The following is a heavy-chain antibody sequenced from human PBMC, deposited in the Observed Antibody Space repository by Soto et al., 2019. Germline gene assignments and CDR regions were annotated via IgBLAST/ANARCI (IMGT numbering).Heavy chain of an antibody. CDR1: GGAFSSYA. Sequence: GASVKVSCKASGGAFSSYAISWVRQAPGQGLEWMGGIIPIFGTANYAQKFQGRVTITADESTSTAYMELSSLRSEDTAVYYCARDYEGIAVAGTEYLDYWGQGTLVTVSS. J-gene: IGHJ4*02. CDR3: ARDYEGIAVAGTEYLDY. CDR2: IIPIFGTA. D-gene: IGHD6-19*01. V-gene: IGHV1-69*13.